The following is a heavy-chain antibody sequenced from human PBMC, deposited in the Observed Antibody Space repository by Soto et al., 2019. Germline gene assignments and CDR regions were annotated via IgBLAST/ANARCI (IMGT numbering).Heavy chain of an antibody. CDR3: ASSLAVAGTPFDY. Sequence: QVQLVESGGGVVQPGRSLRLSCAASGFTFSSYAMHWVRQAPGKGLEWVAVISYDGSNKYYADSVKGRFTISRDNFKKTLFLQMNSPRAEDTAVYYCASSLAVAGTPFDYWGHGTLVTVSS. CDR1: GFTFSSYA. CDR2: ISYDGSNK. D-gene: IGHD6-19*01. J-gene: IGHJ4*01. V-gene: IGHV3-30-3*01.